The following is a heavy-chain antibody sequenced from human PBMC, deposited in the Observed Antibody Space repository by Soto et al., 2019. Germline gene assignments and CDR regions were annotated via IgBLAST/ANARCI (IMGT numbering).Heavy chain of an antibody. Sequence: GGSLRLSSAASEFTFSNAGMSWVRQAPGKGLEWVGRIKSKTDGGTTDYAAPVKGRFTISRDDSKNTLYLQMNSLKTEDTAVYYCTTDWVGCCSGGSCQDYWGQGTLVTVSS. V-gene: IGHV3-15*01. CDR3: TTDWVGCCSGGSCQDY. CDR1: EFTFSNAG. J-gene: IGHJ4*02. CDR2: IKSKTDGGTT. D-gene: IGHD2-15*01.